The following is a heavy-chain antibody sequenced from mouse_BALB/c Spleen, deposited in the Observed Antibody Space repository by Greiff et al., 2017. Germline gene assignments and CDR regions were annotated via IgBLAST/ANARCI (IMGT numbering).Heavy chain of an antibody. J-gene: IGHJ2*01. CDR1: GFTFSSFG. CDR3: ARDTTDYFDY. CDR2: ISSGSSTI. V-gene: IGHV5-17*02. D-gene: IGHD1-1*01. Sequence: EVQVVESGGGLVQPGGSRKLSCAASGFTFSSFGMHWVRQAPEKGLEWVAYISSGSSTIYYAATVKGRFTISRDNTKNTLFLQMTSLRSEDTAMYYYARDTTDYFDYWGQGTTLTVSS.